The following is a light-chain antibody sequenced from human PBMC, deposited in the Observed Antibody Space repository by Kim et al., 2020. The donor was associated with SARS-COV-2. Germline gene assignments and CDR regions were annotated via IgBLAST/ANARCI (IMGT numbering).Light chain of an antibody. V-gene: IGKV3-15*01. J-gene: IGKJ2*01. CDR3: QEHNNWPYT. Sequence: EIVLTQSPATLSVPPGERVTLSCRASQSVSSKLIWYQQKRGQAPRLLIFGASTRATGIPARFSGSGSGTEFTLTISSLQSEDFAVYYCQEHNNWPYTFGQGTKLEI. CDR1: QSVSSK. CDR2: GAS.